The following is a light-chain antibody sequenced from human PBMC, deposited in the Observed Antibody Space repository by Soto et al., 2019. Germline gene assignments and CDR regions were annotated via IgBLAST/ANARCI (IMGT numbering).Light chain of an antibody. J-gene: IGLJ1*01. CDR3: CSYAGSYSYV. CDR2: EVS. Sequence: QSALTQPPSASGSPGQSVTISCTGTSSDVGSYNYVSWYQQHPGKAPKLMIYEVSKRPSGVPDRFSGSKSGNTASLTISGLQADDEADYYCCSYAGSYSYVFGTGTKVTVL. CDR1: SSDVGSYNY. V-gene: IGLV2-8*01.